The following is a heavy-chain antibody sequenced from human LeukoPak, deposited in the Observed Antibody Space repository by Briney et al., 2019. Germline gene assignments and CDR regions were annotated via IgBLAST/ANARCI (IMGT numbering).Heavy chain of an antibody. Sequence: GGSLRLSCAASGVTFSSYGMHWVRQAPGKGLEWVAVISYDGSNKYYADSVKGRFTISRDNSKNTLYLQMNSLRAEDTAVFYCAKVEGSGSLVRYYFDYWGQGTLVTVSS. J-gene: IGHJ4*02. V-gene: IGHV3-30*18. CDR3: AKVEGSGSLVRYYFDY. CDR2: ISYDGSNK. D-gene: IGHD3-10*01. CDR1: GVTFSSYG.